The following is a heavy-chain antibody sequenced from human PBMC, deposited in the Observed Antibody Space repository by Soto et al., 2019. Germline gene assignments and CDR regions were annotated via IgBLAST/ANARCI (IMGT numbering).Heavy chain of an antibody. J-gene: IGHJ6*02. CDR2: IIPIFGTA. V-gene: IGHV1-69*06. D-gene: IGHD3-9*01. Sequence: QVQLVQSGAEVKKPGSSVKVSCKASGGTFSSYAISWVRQAPGQGLEWMGGIIPIFGTANYAQKFQGRVTTTADKSTSTAYMELSSLGSEDTAVYYCARGRRYYDILTSYYPTLYYYYYYGMDVWGQGTTVTVSS. CDR1: GGTFSSYA. CDR3: ARGRRYYDILTSYYPTLYYYYYYGMDV.